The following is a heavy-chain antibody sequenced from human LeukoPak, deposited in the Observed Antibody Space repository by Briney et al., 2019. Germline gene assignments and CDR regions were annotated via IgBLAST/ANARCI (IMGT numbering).Heavy chain of an antibody. CDR3: ARDPPHSSGPNSPCFEY. Sequence: ASVKVSCKASGYTFSTYGISWVQQAPGQGLEWMGWISPYNDNTEYAQKFQGRDTMTTDTSTSTAYMELRSLRSDDTAVYYCARDPPHSSGPNSPCFEYWGQGTLVTVSS. D-gene: IGHD6-19*01. CDR1: GYTFSTYG. J-gene: IGHJ4*02. CDR2: ISPYNDNT. V-gene: IGHV1-18*01.